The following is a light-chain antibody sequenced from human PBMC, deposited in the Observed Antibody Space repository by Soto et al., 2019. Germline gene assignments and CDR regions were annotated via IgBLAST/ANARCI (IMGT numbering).Light chain of an antibody. Sequence: QSVLTQPPSVSAAPGQSITISCTGTTSDVGGYNYVSWYQQHPGKAPKLMIYEVSNRPSGVSNRFSGSKSGNTASLTISGLQTSDEADYYCSSYTSGSTLVFGTGTKVTVL. J-gene: IGLJ1*01. CDR3: SSYTSGSTLV. CDR2: EVS. CDR1: TSDVGGYNY. V-gene: IGLV2-14*01.